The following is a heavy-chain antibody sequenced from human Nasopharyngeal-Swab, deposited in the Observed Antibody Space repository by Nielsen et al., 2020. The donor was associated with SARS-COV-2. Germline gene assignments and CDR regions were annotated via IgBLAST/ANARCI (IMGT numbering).Heavy chain of an antibody. CDR2: ISGSGGST. D-gene: IGHD3-16*02. J-gene: IGHJ4*02. CDR3: AKVWGPTFGGVIVWPYYFDY. V-gene: IGHV3-23*01. Sequence: GESLKISCAASGFTFSSYAMSWVRQAPGKGLEWVSAISGSGGSTYYADSVKGRFTISRDNSKNTLYLQMNSPRAEDTAVYYCAKVWGPTFGGVIVWPYYFDYWGQGTLVTVSS. CDR1: GFTFSSYA.